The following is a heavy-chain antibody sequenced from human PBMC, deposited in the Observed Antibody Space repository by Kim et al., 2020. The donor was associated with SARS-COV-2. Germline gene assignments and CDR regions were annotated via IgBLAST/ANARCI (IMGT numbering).Heavy chain of an antibody. Sequence: GGSLILSCAASGFTFSSYTMNWVRQAPGKGLEWVSFMSSSSTYRYYADSVKGRFTISRDNGKNSLYLQMNSLRGEDTAVYYCAGEDSSSSFDYWGQGTLVTVSS. CDR1: GFTFSSYT. D-gene: IGHD3-22*01. CDR3: AGEDSSSSFDY. CDR2: MSSSSTYR. V-gene: IGHV3-21*01. J-gene: IGHJ4*01.